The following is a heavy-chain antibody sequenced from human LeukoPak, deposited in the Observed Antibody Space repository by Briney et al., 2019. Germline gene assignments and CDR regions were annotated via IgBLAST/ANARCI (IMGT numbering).Heavy chain of an antibody. CDR1: GGSIRNYY. V-gene: IGHV4-59*01. D-gene: IGHD1-26*01. CDR2: TSDSGHT. CDR3: ARWYSHGRYFDY. Sequence: SETLSLTCTVSGGSIRNYYWNWIRQPPGKGPEWIGYTSDSGHTDYNPSLKSRVTTSVDLSKNQLSLKLTSATAADTAVYYCARWYSHGRYFDYWGPGALVTVSP. J-gene: IGHJ4*03.